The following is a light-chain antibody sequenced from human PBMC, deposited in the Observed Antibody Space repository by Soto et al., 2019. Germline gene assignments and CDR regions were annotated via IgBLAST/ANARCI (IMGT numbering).Light chain of an antibody. J-gene: IGLJ3*02. V-gene: IGLV3-21*02. CDR1: NIGSKS. CDR3: QVWDSSSDHAWV. Sequence: YELTQPPSVSVAPGQTARLTCGGNNIGSKSVHWYQQQPGQAPVLVVYDDSDRPSGIPERLSGSNSGNTATRTISRVEDGDEADYYCQVWDSSSDHAWVFGGGTKLTVL. CDR2: DDS.